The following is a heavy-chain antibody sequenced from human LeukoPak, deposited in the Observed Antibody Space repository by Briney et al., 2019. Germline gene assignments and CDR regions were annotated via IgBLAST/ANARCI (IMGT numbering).Heavy chain of an antibody. Sequence: GGSLRLSCAASGFTFRSYWMSWVRQAPGKGLEWVANIKQDGSEKYYVDSVKGRFTISRDNAKNSLYLQMNSLRAEDTALYYCARVAYDSSGYYSLYYYYMDVWGKGTTVTVSS. V-gene: IGHV3-7*03. J-gene: IGHJ6*03. CDR2: IKQDGSEK. CDR1: GFTFRSYW. D-gene: IGHD3-22*01. CDR3: ARVAYDSSGYYSLYYYYMDV.